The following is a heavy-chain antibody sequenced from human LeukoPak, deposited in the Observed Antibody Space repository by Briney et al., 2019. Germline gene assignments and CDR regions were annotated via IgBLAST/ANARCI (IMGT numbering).Heavy chain of an antibody. V-gene: IGHV3-48*01. CDR1: GFTFSSYS. CDR2: ISSSSSTI. D-gene: IGHD3-10*01. J-gene: IGHJ4*02. CDR3: AKDLSYYGSGSYHDP. Sequence: GGSLRLSCAASGFTFSSYSMNWVRQAPGKGLEWVSYISSSSSTIYYADSVKGRFTISRDNAKNSLYLQMNSLRAEDTAVYYCAKDLSYYGSGSYHDPWGQGTLVTVSS.